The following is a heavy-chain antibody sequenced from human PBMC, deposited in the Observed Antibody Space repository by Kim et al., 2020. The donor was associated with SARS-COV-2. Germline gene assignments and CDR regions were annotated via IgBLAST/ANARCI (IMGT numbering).Heavy chain of an antibody. CDR2: IYYSGST. V-gene: IGHV4-59*13. CDR1: GGSISSYY. J-gene: IGHJ6*02. Sequence: SETLSLTCTVSGGSISSYYWSWIRQPPGKGLEWIGYIYYSGSTNYNPSLKSRVTISVDTSKNQFSLKLSSVTAADTAVYYCARARYYGSGTPPYYYGMDVWGQGTTVTVSS. D-gene: IGHD3-10*01. CDR3: ARARYYGSGTPPYYYGMDV.